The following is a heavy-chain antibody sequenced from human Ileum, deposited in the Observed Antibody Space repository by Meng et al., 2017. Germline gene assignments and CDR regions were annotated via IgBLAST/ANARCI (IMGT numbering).Heavy chain of an antibody. Sequence: VQRQESGPGLVRPSDTLSLICTVSGGSVSRAGYQWGWIRQPPGKGLEWIGYASTNYNPSLKSRVTISLDTSRNQFSLSLSSVTAADTAVYYCARDHMGSLDYWGQGILVTVSS. V-gene: IGHV4-61*08. D-gene: IGHD1-26*01. CDR3: ARDHMGSLDY. CDR1: GGSVSRAGYQ. J-gene: IGHJ4*02. CDR2: AST.